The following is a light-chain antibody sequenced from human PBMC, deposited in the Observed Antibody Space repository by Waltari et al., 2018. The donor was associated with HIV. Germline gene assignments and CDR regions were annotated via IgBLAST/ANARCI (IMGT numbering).Light chain of an antibody. Sequence: DIQMTQSPSSLSASVADRVTITCRASQGIRNALGWYQQKPGKAPKRLIYAASSLQSGVPSRFSGSGSGTEFTLTISSLQTEDFATYYCLQHNSYPWTFGQGTKVEIK. CDR2: AAS. CDR1: QGIRNA. V-gene: IGKV1-17*01. CDR3: LQHNSYPWT. J-gene: IGKJ1*01.